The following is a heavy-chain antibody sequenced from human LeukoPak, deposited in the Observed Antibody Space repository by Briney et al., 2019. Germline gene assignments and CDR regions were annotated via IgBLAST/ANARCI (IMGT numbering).Heavy chain of an antibody. CDR3: AIDSSRAGLPFDY. V-gene: IGHV3-21*01. Sequence: GGSLRLSCAASGFTFSSYSMNWVRQAPGKGLEWVSSISSSSSYIYYADSVKGRFTISRDNAKNSLYLQMNSLRAEDTAVYYCAIDSSRAGLPFDYWGQGTLVTVSS. CDR1: GFTFSSYS. CDR2: ISSSSSYI. D-gene: IGHD6-19*01. J-gene: IGHJ4*02.